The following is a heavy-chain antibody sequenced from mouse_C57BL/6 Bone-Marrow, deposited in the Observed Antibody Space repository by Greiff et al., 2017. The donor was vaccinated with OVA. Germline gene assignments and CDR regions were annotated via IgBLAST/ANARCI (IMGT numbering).Heavy chain of an antibody. CDR2: IRNKANNHAT. CDR1: GFTFSDAW. Sequence: DVHLVESGGGLVQPGGSMKLSCAASGFTFSDAWMDWVRQSPEKGLEWVAEIRNKANNHATYYAESVKGRFTISRDDSKSSVYLQMNSLRAEDTGIYYCTRNYGSSYLYFDVWGTGTTVTVSS. J-gene: IGHJ1*03. D-gene: IGHD1-1*01. V-gene: IGHV6-6*01. CDR3: TRNYGSSYLYFDV.